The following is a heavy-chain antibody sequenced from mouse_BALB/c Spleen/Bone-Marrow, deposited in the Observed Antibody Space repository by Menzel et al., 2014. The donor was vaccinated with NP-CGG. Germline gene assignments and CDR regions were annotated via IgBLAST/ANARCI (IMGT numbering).Heavy chain of an antibody. CDR2: INPYNDGT. J-gene: IGHJ4*01. V-gene: IGHV1-14*01. CDR3: ARSPSYGYYVDY. Sequence: EVKLMESGPELVKPGASVKMSCKASGYTFTSYVMHWVKQKPGQGLEWIGYINPYNDGTKYNEKFKGKATLTSDKSSSTAYMERSSLTSEDSAVYYCARSPSYGYYVDYWGQGTSVTVSS. CDR1: GYTFTSYV. D-gene: IGHD2-3*01.